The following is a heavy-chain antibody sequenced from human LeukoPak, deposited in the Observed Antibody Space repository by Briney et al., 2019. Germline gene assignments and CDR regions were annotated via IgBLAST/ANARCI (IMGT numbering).Heavy chain of an antibody. D-gene: IGHD6-19*01. CDR2: INHSGST. J-gene: IGHJ6*02. V-gene: IGHV4-34*01. Sequence: SETLSRTCAVYGGSFSGYYWSWIRQPPGKGLEWIGEINHSGSTNYNPSLKSRVTISVDTSKNQFSLKLSSVTAADTAVYYCARGNIAVAGTYYYYYGMDVWGQGTTVTVSS. CDR3: ARGNIAVAGTYYYYYGMDV. CDR1: GGSFSGYY.